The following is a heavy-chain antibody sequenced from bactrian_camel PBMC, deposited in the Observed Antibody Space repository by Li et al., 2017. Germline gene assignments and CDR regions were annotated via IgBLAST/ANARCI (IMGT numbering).Heavy chain of an antibody. CDR1: GFTLDDSN. CDR3: AARGVFPGRAHLQALVCRSVYDYNY. Sequence: HVQLVESGGGSVQAGGSLKLACTASGFTLDDSNMAWYRQVSGAACELVSLISADGRTAYTDSVNGRFTISRDNAKNTVYLQMNSLRPEDTAVYYCAARGVFPGRAHLQALVCRSVYDYNYWGLGTQVTVS. D-gene: IGHD3*01. J-gene: IGHJ4*01. V-gene: IGHV3S63*01. CDR2: ISADGRT.